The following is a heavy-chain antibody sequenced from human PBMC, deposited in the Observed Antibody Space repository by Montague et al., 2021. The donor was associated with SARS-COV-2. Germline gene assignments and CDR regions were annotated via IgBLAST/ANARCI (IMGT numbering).Heavy chain of an antibody. CDR1: GFTFSSYS. CDR3: ARSHELWFGENPQGPGAFDI. D-gene: IGHD3-10*01. Sequence: FLRLSCAASGFTFSSYSMNWVRQAPGKGLEWVSSISSSSSYIYYADSVKGRFTIPRDNAKNSLYLQMNSLRAEDTAVYYCARSHELWFGENPQGPGAFDIWGQGTMVTVSS. J-gene: IGHJ3*02. V-gene: IGHV3-21*01. CDR2: ISSSSSYI.